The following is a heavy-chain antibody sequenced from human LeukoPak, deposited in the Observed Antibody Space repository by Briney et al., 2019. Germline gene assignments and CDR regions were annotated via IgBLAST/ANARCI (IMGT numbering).Heavy chain of an antibody. CDR1: GGTFSSYA. J-gene: IGHJ6*02. CDR3: ARLPAALRGYYYGMDV. V-gene: IGHV1-69*13. CDR2: IIPIFGTA. D-gene: IGHD2-2*01. Sequence: GASVKVSCKVSGGTFSSYAISWVRQAPGQGLEWMGGIIPIFGTANYAQKFQGRVTITADESTSTAYMELSSLRSEDTAVYYCARLPAALRGYYYGMDVWGQGTTVTVSS.